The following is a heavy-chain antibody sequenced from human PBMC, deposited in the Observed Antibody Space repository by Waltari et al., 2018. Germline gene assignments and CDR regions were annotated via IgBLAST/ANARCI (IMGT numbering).Heavy chain of an antibody. CDR1: GGSFSGYY. V-gene: IGHV4-34*01. J-gene: IGHJ4*02. D-gene: IGHD3-22*01. CDR2: INHSGST. CDR3: ARDRMRRYYYDSSGYSRGPFDY. Sequence: QVQLQQWGAGLLKPSETLSLTCAVYGGSFSGYYWSWLRPPPGTGLEWIGEINHSGSTNYNPSLKSRVTISVDTFKNQFSLKLSSVTAADTAVYYCARDRMRRYYYDSSGYSRGPFDYWGQGTLVTVSS.